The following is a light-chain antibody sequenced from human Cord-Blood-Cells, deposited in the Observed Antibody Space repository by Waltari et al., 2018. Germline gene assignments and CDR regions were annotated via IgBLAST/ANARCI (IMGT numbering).Light chain of an antibody. CDR1: QGVSSN. CDR2: GAS. Sequence: EIVMTQSPATLSVSPGERATLSGRASQGVSSNLAWYQQKPGQAPRLLIYGASTRATGIPARVSGSVTGTEFTLTISSLQSEDFAVYYCKQYNNWPPWTFGQGTKVEIK. J-gene: IGKJ1*01. CDR3: KQYNNWPPWT. V-gene: IGKV3-15*01.